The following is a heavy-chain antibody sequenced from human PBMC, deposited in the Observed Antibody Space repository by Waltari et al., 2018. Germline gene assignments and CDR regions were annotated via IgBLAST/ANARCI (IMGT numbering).Heavy chain of an antibody. Sequence: QVQLQQWGAGLLKPSETLSLTCAVYGGSFSGYYWSWIRQPPGKGLEWIGEINQSGSTNYNPSLKSRVTISVDTSKNQFSLKLSSVTAADTAVYYCARKLDYGDYYYYYYMDVWGKGTTVTVSS. CDR3: ARKLDYGDYYYYYYMDV. V-gene: IGHV4-34*01. CDR2: INQSGST. CDR1: GGSFSGYY. J-gene: IGHJ6*03. D-gene: IGHD4-17*01.